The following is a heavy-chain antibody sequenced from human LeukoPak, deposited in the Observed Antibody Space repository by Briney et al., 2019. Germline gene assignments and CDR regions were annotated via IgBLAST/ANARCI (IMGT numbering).Heavy chain of an antibody. CDR3: ARVSDVDYVWFDY. D-gene: IGHD4-17*01. CDR2: ISAYNGNT. CDR1: GYTFTSYA. Sequence: AASVKVSCKASGYTFTSYALIWVRQAPGQGLEWMGWISAYNGNTNYAQKLQGRVTMTTDTSTSTAYMELRSLRSDDTAVYYCARVSDVDYVWFDYWGQGTLVTVSS. J-gene: IGHJ4*02. V-gene: IGHV1-18*01.